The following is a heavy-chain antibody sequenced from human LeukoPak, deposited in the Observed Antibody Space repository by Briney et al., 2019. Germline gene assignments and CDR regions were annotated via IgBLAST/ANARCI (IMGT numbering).Heavy chain of an antibody. J-gene: IGHJ4*02. CDR1: GGSISSSNW. D-gene: IGHD2-2*01. CDR3: ARLGVPAATYNAFDI. Sequence: PSGTLSLTCAVSGGSISSSNWWSWVRQPPGKGLEWIGEIYHSGSTNYNPSLKSRVTISVDTSKNQFSLKLSSVTAADTAVYYCARLGVPAATYNAFDIWGQGTLVIVSS. CDR2: IYHSGST. V-gene: IGHV4-4*02.